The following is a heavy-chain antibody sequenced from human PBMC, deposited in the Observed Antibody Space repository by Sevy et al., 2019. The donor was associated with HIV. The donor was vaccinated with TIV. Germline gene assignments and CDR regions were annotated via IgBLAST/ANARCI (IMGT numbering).Heavy chain of an antibody. V-gene: IGHV4-31*03. CDR2: IYYSGST. CDR3: ARSQYYDSSGYYFGKDYYYYYMDV. CDR1: GGSISSGGYY. J-gene: IGHJ6*03. Sequence: SETLSLTCTVSGGSISSGGYYWSWIRQHPGKGLEWIGYIYYSGSTYYNPSLKSRVTTSVDTSKNQFSLKLSSVTAADTAVYYCARSQYYDSSGYYFGKDYYYYYMDVWGKGTTVTVSS. D-gene: IGHD3-22*01.